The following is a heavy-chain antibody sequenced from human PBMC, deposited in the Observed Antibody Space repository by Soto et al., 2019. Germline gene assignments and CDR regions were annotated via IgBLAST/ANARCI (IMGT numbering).Heavy chain of an antibody. CDR2: IYYSGST. Sequence: SETLSLTCTVSGGSISSYYWSWMRQPPGKGLEWIGYIYYSGSTNYNPSLKSRVTISVDTSKNQFSLKLSSVPAADTAVYYCARGTHYDFWSGYYLDYWGQGTLVTVSS. V-gene: IGHV4-59*01. CDR3: ARGTHYDFWSGYYLDY. J-gene: IGHJ4*02. D-gene: IGHD3-3*01. CDR1: GGSISSYY.